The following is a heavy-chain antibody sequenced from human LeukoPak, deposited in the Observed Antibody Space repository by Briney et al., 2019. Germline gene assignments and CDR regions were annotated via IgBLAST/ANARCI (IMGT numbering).Heavy chain of an antibody. CDR2: LSPNSGNT. CDR1: GYTFTNYD. J-gene: IGHJ4*02. D-gene: IGHD5-24*01. V-gene: IGHV1-8*01. CDR3: ARGAMATRVLDF. Sequence: ASVTVSCTPSGYTFTNYDINWVRQAPGQGLEWMGWLSPNSGNTAYAQKFRGSVTMTMNTSISTAYMDLSSLRSEDTAVYYCARGAMATRVLDFWGQGTQVTVSS.